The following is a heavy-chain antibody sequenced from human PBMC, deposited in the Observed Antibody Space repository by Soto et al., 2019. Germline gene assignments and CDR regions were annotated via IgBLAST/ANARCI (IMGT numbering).Heavy chain of an antibody. Sequence: SETLSLPCTVSGGSISSYYWSWFRQPPGKGLEWIGYIYYSGSTNYNPSLKSRVTISVDTSKNQFSLKLSSVTAADTAVYYCARHVTLTAARFDPWGQGTQVTGS. CDR1: GGSISSYY. D-gene: IGHD6-25*01. CDR2: IYYSGST. V-gene: IGHV4-59*08. J-gene: IGHJ5*02. CDR3: ARHVTLTAARFDP.